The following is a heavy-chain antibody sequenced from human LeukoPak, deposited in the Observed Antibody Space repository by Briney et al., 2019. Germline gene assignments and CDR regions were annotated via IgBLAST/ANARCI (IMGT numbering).Heavy chain of an antibody. CDR2: IYYSGST. V-gene: IGHV4-31*03. CDR1: GGSLSSGGYY. CDR3: ARGSHAAGMYYFDY. Sequence: SQTLSLTCTVSGGSLSSGGYYWSWIRQHPGKGLEWIGYIYYSGSTYYNPSLKSRVTISVDTSKNQFSLKLSSVTAADTAVYYCARGSHAAGMYYFDYWGQGTLVTVSS. J-gene: IGHJ4*02. D-gene: IGHD6-13*01.